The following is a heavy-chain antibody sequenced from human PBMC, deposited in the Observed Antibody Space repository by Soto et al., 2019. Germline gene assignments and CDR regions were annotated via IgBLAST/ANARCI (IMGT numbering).Heavy chain of an antibody. CDR3: AKGVRAGNSDFDY. CDR2: ISGRDGST. Sequence: EVHLLESGGGLGQPGGSLRLSCVASGFTFSSYAMSWVRQAPGKGLQWVSTISGRDGSTSYADSVEGRFTISRDNPKNTLYLQMNSLRADDTALYYCAKGVRAGNSDFDYWGQGTLVTVSS. D-gene: IGHD1-7*01. J-gene: IGHJ4*02. V-gene: IGHV3-23*01. CDR1: GFTFSSYA.